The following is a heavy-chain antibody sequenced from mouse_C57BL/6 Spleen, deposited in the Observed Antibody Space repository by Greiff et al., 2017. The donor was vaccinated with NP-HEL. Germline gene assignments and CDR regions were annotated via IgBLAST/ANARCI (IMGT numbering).Heavy chain of an antibody. CDR3: ARGGTGWDY. V-gene: IGHV5-4*01. J-gene: IGHJ2*01. D-gene: IGHD4-1*01. CDR1: GFTFSSYA. CDR2: ISDGGSYT. Sequence: EVQVVESGGGLVKPGGSLKLSCAASGFTFSSYAMSWVRQTPEKRLEWVATISDGGSYTYYPDNVKGRFTISRDNAKNNLYLQMSHLKSEDTAMYYCARGGTGWDYWGQGTTLTVSS.